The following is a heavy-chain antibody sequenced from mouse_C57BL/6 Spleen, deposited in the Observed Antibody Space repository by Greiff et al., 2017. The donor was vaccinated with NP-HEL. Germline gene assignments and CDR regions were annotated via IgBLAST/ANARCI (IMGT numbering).Heavy chain of an antibody. V-gene: IGHV1-15*01. CDR3: TRYGYLSYWYFDV. J-gene: IGHJ1*03. CDR1: GYTFTDYE. D-gene: IGHD2-2*01. CDR2: IDPETGGT. Sequence: VQRVESGAELVRPGASVTLSCKASGYTFTDYEMHWVKQTPVHGLEWIGAIDPETGGTAYNQKFKGKAILTADKSSSTAYMELRSLTSEDSAVYYCTRYGYLSYWYFDVWGTGTTVTVSS.